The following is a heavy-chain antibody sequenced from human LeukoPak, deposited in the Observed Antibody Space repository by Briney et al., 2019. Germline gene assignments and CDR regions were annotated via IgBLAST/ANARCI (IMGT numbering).Heavy chain of an antibody. CDR3: ARGLGDPDAFDI. Sequence: ASVKVSCKASGYTFTDYYMHWVRQAPGQGLEWMGWINPKSGGTSYAQTFQGRVTMTRDTSISTAYMELSRLRSDDTAVYYCARGLGDPDAFDIWGQGTMVTVSS. D-gene: IGHD3-10*01. J-gene: IGHJ3*02. CDR1: GYTFTDYY. V-gene: IGHV1-2*02. CDR2: INPKSGGT.